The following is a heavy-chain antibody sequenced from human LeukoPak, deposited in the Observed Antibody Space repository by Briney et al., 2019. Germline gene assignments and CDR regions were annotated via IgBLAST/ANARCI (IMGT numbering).Heavy chain of an antibody. CDR3: ARLGGDSTNAFDI. Sequence: SVTVSFTSSGGTFSIYAISWVRQAPGQGLEWMGRIIPIFGRANYAQKFQGRVTITTDEATSTAYMELSSLRSEDTAVYYCARLGGDSTNAFDIWGQGTMVTVSS. J-gene: IGHJ3*02. CDR1: GGTFSIYA. D-gene: IGHD3-16*01. CDR2: IIPIFGRA. V-gene: IGHV1-69*05.